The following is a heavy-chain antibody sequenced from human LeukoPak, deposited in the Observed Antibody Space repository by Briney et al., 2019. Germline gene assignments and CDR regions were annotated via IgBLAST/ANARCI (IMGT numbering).Heavy chain of an antibody. J-gene: IGHJ4*02. CDR3: ARIDY. V-gene: IGHV3-66*01. CDR1: GFTVSSSY. Sequence: GGSLRLSCAASGFTVSSSYMSWVRQAPGKGLEWVSLIYSSGITFYADSVKGRFTISRDNTENTLYLQMNSLRLEDTAVYYCARIDYWGQGTLVTVSS. CDR2: IYSSGIT.